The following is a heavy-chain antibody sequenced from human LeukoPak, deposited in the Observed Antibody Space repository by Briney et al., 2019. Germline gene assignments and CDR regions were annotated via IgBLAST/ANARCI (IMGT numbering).Heavy chain of an antibody. CDR1: GFSISSGYY. CDR3: AREAERRIVN. CDR2: SHPRGTT. Sequence: SSEPLSLTCVVSGFSISSGYYWGWVRQPPGRELEWVVNSHPRGTTFYNSSLKSRVAMSIDTSKNQFSLKLVSVTAADTAVYYCAREAERRIVNWGQGTLVTVSS. J-gene: IGHJ4*02. V-gene: IGHV4-38-2*02. D-gene: IGHD1-1*01.